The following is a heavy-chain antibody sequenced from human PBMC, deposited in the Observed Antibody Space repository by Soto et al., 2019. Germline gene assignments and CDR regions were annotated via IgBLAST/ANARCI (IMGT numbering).Heavy chain of an antibody. V-gene: IGHV3-30-3*01. CDR3: ARGYSSSFRFYGMDV. CDR1: GFTFSSYA. J-gene: IGHJ6*01. CDR2: ISYDGSNK. D-gene: IGHD6-13*01. Sequence: QVQLVESGGGVVQPGRSLRLSCAASGFTFSSYAMHWVRQAPGKGLEWVAVISYDGSNKYYADSVKGRFTISRDNSKNTLYLQMNSLRAEDTAVYYCARGYSSSFRFYGMDVW.